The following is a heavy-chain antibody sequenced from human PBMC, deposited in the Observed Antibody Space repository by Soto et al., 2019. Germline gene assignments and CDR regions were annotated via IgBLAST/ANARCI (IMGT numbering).Heavy chain of an antibody. D-gene: IGHD1-1*01. CDR1: GFTFSSYD. V-gene: IGHV3-64*01. CDR2: ISSNGGTT. J-gene: IGHJ4*02. CDR3: VRRASGNDHC. Sequence: EVQLAEAGGGMVQPGGSLRLSCVASGFTFSSYDMHWVRQAPGKGVEYVSSISSNGGTTYYGNSVKGRFTISRDNAKNTLYRHMGSLRAEDMAVYYWVRRASGNDHCWRQGKLVTVSS.